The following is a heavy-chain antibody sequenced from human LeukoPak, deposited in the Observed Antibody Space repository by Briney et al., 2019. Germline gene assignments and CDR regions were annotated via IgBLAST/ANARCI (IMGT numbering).Heavy chain of an antibody. CDR3: ACGGTTRRNWFDP. CDR2: IIPIFGTA. CDR1: GGTFSSYA. D-gene: IGHD1-1*01. J-gene: IGHJ5*02. V-gene: IGHV1-69*13. Sequence: ASVKVSCKASGGTFSSYAISWVRQAPGQGLEWMGGIIPIFGTANYAQKFQGRVTITADESTSTAYMELSSLRSEDTAVYYCACGGTTRRNWFDPWGQGTLVTVSS.